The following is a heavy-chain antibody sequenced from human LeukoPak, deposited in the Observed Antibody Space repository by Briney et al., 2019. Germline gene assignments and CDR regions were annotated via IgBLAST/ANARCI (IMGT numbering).Heavy chain of an antibody. D-gene: IGHD6-19*01. CDR3: ARDGGDRYSSGWYGEYFQH. V-gene: IGHV3-48*04. CDR2: ISSSSSTI. CDR1: GFTFGSYS. J-gene: IGHJ1*01. Sequence: GFLRLSCAASGFTFGSYSMNWVRQAPGKGLEWVSYISSSSSTIYYADSVKGRFTISRDNAKNSLYLQMNSLRAEDTAVYYCARDGGDRYSSGWYGEYFQHWGQGTLVTVSS.